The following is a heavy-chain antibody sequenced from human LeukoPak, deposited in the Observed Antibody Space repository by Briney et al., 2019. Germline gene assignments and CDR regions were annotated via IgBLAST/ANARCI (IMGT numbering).Heavy chain of an antibody. CDR2: IYSSGST. V-gene: IGHV4-4*07. CDR1: GGSLSRYY. CDR3: ARGFFGRSSPNWFDP. J-gene: IGHJ5*02. D-gene: IGHD6-6*01. Sequence: SETLSLTCTVSGGSLSRYYWSWIRQPAGKGLEWIGRIYSSGSTNYNPSLKSRVTMSVDTSKSQFSLKVTSACAVDTRVYYCARGFFGRSSPNWFDPWGQGTLVTVSS.